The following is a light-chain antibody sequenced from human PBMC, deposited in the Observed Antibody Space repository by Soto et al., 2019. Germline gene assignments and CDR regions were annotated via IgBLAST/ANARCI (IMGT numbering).Light chain of an antibody. J-gene: IGLJ1*01. CDR3: SSYTSSSSYV. CDR1: SSDVGGYNY. V-gene: IGLV2-14*01. Sequence: QSVLAQPACVCWSPGQAIAISCTGTSSDVGGYNYVSWYQQHPGKAAKLMIYEVSNRPSGVSNRFSGSKSGNTASLTISGLQAEDEADYYCSSYTSSSSYVFGTGTKVTVL. CDR2: EVS.